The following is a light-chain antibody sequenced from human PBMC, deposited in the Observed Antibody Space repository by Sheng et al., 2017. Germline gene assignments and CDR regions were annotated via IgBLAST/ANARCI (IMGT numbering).Light chain of an antibody. CDR3: SSYTSSSTLVV. V-gene: IGLV1-44*01. Sequence: QSVLTQTPSASGTPGQRVTISCSGGRSNIGRNNVNWYHRIPGTAPKLLIYSDNQRPSGVPDRFSGSKSGNTASLTISGLQAEDEADYYCSSYTSSSTLVVFGGGTKLTVL. CDR1: RSNIGRNN. J-gene: IGLJ2*01. CDR2: SDN.